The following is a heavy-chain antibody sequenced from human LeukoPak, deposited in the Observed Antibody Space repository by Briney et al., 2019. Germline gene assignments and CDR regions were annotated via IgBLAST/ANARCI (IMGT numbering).Heavy chain of an antibody. CDR1: GFTFSSYS. CDR2: ISSSSSYI. Sequence: GGSLRLSCAASGFTFSSYSMNWVRQAPGKGLEWVSSISSSSSYIYYADSLKGRFTISRDNAKNSLYLQMNSLRVEDTAVYYCARGGSAVVVTATTPVFDYWGQGTLVTVSS. J-gene: IGHJ4*02. D-gene: IGHD2-21*02. CDR3: ARGGSAVVVTATTPVFDY. V-gene: IGHV3-21*01.